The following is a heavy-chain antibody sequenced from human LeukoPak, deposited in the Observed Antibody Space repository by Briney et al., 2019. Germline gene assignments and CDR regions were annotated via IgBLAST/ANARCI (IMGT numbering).Heavy chain of an antibody. V-gene: IGHV3-23*01. CDR2: ISGGGGST. CDR3: ARHDRGSGSPYYFDY. D-gene: IGHD3-10*01. CDR1: GFTFSSYS. Sequence: GGSLRLSCAASGFTFSSYSMSWVRQAPGKGLEWVAAISGGGGSTYYADSVKGRFTISRDNSKNTLYLQMNSLSADDTAVFYCARHDRGSGSPYYFDYWGQGTLVTVSP. J-gene: IGHJ4*02.